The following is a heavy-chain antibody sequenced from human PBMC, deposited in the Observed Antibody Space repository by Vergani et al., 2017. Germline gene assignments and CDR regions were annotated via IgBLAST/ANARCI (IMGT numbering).Heavy chain of an antibody. CDR1: GASINNDFYY. J-gene: IGHJ3*01. CDR3: ARANKQLRPRAFDL. D-gene: IGHD4-23*01. Sequence: QVQLQESGPGLVKPSQTLSLTCTVSGASINNDFYYLHWIRQPAGKGLEWIGRIYVSGITDYNSSLQSRVSMSVDTSKNQFSLTLTSVTAADTAVYCCARANKQLRPRAFDLWGQGKMVTVSS. V-gene: IGHV4-61*02. CDR2: IYVSGIT.